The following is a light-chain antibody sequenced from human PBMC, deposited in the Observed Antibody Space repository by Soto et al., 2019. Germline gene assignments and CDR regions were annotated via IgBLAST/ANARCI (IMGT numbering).Light chain of an antibody. CDR2: GNV. CDR1: SANIGAGFD. CDR3: KSYDSSLSGYV. V-gene: IGLV1-40*01. J-gene: IGLJ1*01. Sequence: QSVLTQPPSVSGAPGQRVTISCTGSSANIGAGFDVHWYQQLPGTAPKLLIYGNVDRPSGVPDRFSGSKSGTSASLAITGLQAEDEADYYCKSYDSSLSGYVFGTGTKVTVL.